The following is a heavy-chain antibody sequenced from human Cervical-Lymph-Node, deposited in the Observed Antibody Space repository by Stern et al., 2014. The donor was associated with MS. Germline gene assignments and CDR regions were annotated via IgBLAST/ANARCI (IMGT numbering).Heavy chain of an antibody. D-gene: IGHD4-17*01. CDR2: IYYSGST. CDR3: ARVALPYGDYGWFDP. V-gene: IGHV4-31*03. Sequence: VQLEESGPGQVKPAQTLSLTCSVSGGSISSGGNYWSWVRQHPGKGLEWIGYIYYSGSTSYNPSLKSRVTISVDTSKNQFSLKLSSVTAADTAVYYCARVALPYGDYGWFDPWGQGTLVTVSS. J-gene: IGHJ5*02. CDR1: GGSISSGGNY.